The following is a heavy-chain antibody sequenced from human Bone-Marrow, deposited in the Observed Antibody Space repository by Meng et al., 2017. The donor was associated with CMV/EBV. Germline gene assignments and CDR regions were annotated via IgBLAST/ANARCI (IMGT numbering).Heavy chain of an antibody. CDR1: GYSIISGYY. J-gene: IGHJ6*02. CDR2: IYHSGST. Sequence: SESLSLTCTVSGYSIISGYYWGWIRQPTGKGLEWIGSIYHSGSTYYNPSLKSRVTISVDTSKNQFSLKQSSVTAADTAVYYCARDFTTPSEVVPAANYYYYGMDVWGQGTTVTFSS. D-gene: IGHD2-2*01. V-gene: IGHV4-38-2*02. CDR3: ARDFTTPSEVVPAANYYYYGMDV.